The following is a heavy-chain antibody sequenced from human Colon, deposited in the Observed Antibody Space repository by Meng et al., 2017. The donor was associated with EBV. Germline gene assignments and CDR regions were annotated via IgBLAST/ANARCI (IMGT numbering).Heavy chain of an antibody. CDR3: ARRGPSGNFSP. D-gene: IGHD3-10*01. Sequence: QLQIRKWGERFVTSSVTVSRCCAFDGGSFRDYHWTWIRHPPGKGLEWIGQIDHRGNTKYNPSLKSRVTISLDASKKQFSLKVSSVTAADSAVYYCARRGPSGNFSPWSQGALVTVSS. CDR1: GGSFRDYH. V-gene: IGHV4-34*01. J-gene: IGHJ5*02. CDR2: IDHRGNT.